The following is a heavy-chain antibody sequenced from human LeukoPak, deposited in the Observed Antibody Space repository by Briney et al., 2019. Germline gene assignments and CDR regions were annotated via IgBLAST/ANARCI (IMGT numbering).Heavy chain of an antibody. CDR3: AREKRDYGDYVRGGWFDP. CDR1: GFTFSSYS. V-gene: IGHV3-21*01. D-gene: IGHD4-17*01. J-gene: IGHJ5*02. Sequence: GGSLRLSCAASGFTFSSYSMNWVRQAPGKGLEWVSSISSSSSYIYYADSVKGRFTISRDNAKNSLYLQMNSLRAEDTAVYYCAREKRDYGDYVRGGWFDPWGQGTLVTVSS. CDR2: ISSSSSYI.